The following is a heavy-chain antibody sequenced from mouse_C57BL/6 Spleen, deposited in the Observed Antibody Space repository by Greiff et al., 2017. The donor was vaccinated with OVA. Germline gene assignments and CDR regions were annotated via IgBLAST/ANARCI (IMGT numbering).Heavy chain of an antibody. CDR2: IDPSDSYT. V-gene: IGHV1-69*01. Sequence: QVQLQQPGAELVMPGASVKLSCKASGYTFTSYWMHWVKQRPGQGLEWIGEIDPSDSYTNYNQKFKGKSTLTVDKSSSPAYMQLSSLTSEDSAVYYCARRRRNGNYLDYWGQGTTLTVSS. J-gene: IGHJ2*01. D-gene: IGHD2-1*01. CDR1: GYTFTSYW. CDR3: ARRRRNGNYLDY.